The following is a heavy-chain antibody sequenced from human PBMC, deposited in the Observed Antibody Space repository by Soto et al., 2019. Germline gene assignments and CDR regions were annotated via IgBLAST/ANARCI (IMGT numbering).Heavy chain of an antibody. CDR3: ARELGHDFWSGYYMSYYYGMDV. V-gene: IGHV3-7*01. D-gene: IGHD3-3*01. Sequence: LRLSFAASGFTFSSYWMSWVRQAPGKGLEWVANIKQDGSEKYYVDSVKGRFTISRDNAKNSLYLQMNSLRAEDTAVYYCARELGHDFWSGYYMSYYYGMDVWGQGTKVTVSS. CDR2: IKQDGSEK. J-gene: IGHJ6*02. CDR1: GFTFSSYW.